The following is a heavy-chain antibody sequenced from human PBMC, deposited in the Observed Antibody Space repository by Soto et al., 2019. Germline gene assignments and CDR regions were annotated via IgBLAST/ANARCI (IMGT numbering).Heavy chain of an antibody. CDR1: GFTFSYYG. CDR3: VRGGGGSYCSGGSCFLDY. V-gene: IGHV3-33*01. CDR2: IWYDGSNT. D-gene: IGHD2-15*01. J-gene: IGHJ4*02. Sequence: QVQLVESGGGVVQPGRSLRLSCAASGFTFSYYGLHWVRQAPGKGLEWVAVIWYDGSNTYYADSVKGRFTISRDNYKNMLYLQMNSLRAEDTAVYYCVRGGGGSYCSGGSCFLDYWGQGALVTVSS.